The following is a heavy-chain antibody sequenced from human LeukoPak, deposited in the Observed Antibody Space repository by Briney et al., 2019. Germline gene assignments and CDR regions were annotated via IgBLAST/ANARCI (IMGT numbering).Heavy chain of an antibody. V-gene: IGHV5-51*01. CDR3: ARQVGIAAAGPRRYYYYYGMDV. D-gene: IGHD6-13*01. Sequence: GESLKISCKSSGYSFTNYWIAWVRQMPGQGLEWMGIIYPGDSDTRYSPSFQGQVTISADKSISTAYLQWSSLKASDTAMYYCARQVGIAAAGPRRYYYYYGMDVWGQGTTVTVSS. CDR1: GYSFTNYW. J-gene: IGHJ6*02. CDR2: IYPGDSDT.